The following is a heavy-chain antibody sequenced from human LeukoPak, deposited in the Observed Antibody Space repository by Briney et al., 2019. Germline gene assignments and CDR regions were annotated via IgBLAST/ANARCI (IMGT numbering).Heavy chain of an antibody. CDR3: ARPHEGFTIFGVVI. Sequence: GASVKVSCKASGYTFTGYYMHWVRQAPGQGLEWMGWINPNSGGTNYAQKFQGRVTMTRVTSISTAYMELSRLRSDDTAVYYCARPHEGFTIFGVVIWGQGTLVTVSS. CDR1: GYTFTGYY. V-gene: IGHV1-2*02. D-gene: IGHD3-3*01. J-gene: IGHJ4*02. CDR2: INPNSGGT.